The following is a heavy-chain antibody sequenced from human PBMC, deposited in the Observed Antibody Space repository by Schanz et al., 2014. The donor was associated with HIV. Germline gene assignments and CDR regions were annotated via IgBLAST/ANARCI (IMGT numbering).Heavy chain of an antibody. J-gene: IGHJ4*02. V-gene: IGHV3-33*01. CDR2: IWYDGSHK. Sequence: QVHLVESGGGVVQPGRSLRLSCVASGFTFSSYGMHWVRQAPGKGLEWVAVIWYDGSHKHYADSVKGRFTISRDTSKNTLSLQMNSLSAEDTAMYYCARDSAAARYWGQGTLVIVSP. CDR3: ARDSAAARY. CDR1: GFTFSSYG. D-gene: IGHD6-13*01.